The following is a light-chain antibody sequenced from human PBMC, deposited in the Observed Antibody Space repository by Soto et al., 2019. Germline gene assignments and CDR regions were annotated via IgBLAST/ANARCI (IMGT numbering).Light chain of an antibody. CDR3: QQYKDWPHT. CDR1: QSVRSN. V-gene: IGKV3-15*01. Sequence: EVVMTQSPATLSVSPGERATLSCRASQSVRSNLAWYQQKPGQPPRLLIYAASTRVTTIPARFSGSEFGTEFTLTISSLQSEDFAVYYCQQYKDWPHTFGQGTKVDIK. CDR2: AAS. J-gene: IGKJ1*01.